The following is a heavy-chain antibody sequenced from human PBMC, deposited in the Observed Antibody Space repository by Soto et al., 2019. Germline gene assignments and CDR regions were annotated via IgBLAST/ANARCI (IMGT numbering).Heavy chain of an antibody. CDR2: ISAYNGNT. CDR1: GYTFTSYG. Sequence: EASVKVSCKASGYTFTSYGISWVRQAPGLGLEWMGWISAYNGNTNYAQKLQGRVTMTTDTSTSTAYMELRSLRSDDTAVYYCARDFIVGSYFAGDYWGQGTLVTVSS. D-gene: IGHD1-26*01. J-gene: IGHJ4*02. V-gene: IGHV1-18*04. CDR3: ARDFIVGSYFAGDY.